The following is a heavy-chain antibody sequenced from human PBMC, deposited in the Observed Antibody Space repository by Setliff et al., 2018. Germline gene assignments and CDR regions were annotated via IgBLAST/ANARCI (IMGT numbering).Heavy chain of an antibody. V-gene: IGHV1-69*10. D-gene: IGHD4-17*01. CDR2: IVPVLGMT. CDR3: ARGPSPTVTPSRLIYFYHMDV. J-gene: IGHJ6*03. CDR1: GDPFNAYG. Sequence: SVKVSCKASGDPFNAYGVSWVRQAPGQGLEWMGAIVPVLGMTDYAQKFQGRLTITADQSTTTVYMELSSLRFDDTALYYCARGPSPTVTPSRLIYFYHMDVWGTGTTVTVSS.